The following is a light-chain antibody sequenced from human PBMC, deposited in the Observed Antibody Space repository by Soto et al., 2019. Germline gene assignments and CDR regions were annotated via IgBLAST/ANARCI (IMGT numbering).Light chain of an antibody. CDR3: QLSYSTPPT. V-gene: IGKV1-39*01. J-gene: IGKJ1*01. CDR2: AAS. CDR1: QSISSY. Sequence: IKVSQSASSLSVSKGDRVTITCRESQSISSYLNWYQQKPGKAPKVLIYAASSLQSGVPSRFSGSGSGTDFTLTISSLQPEDVATYYCQLSYSTPPTFGQGAMVDIK.